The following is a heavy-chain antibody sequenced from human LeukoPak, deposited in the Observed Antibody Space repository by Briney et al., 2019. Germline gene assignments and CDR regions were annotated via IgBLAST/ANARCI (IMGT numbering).Heavy chain of an antibody. Sequence: GGSLRLSCEASGFIFSNYGMHWVRQAPGKGLEWLALIWYDGQPKFYADSVKGRFTISRDNSGNTLFLHMTSLRVEDTAVYYCAREWGRIAVAGGPGYWGQGALVTVSS. D-gene: IGHD6-19*01. CDR3: AREWGRIAVAGGPGY. CDR1: GFIFSNYG. J-gene: IGHJ4*02. CDR2: IWYDGQPK. V-gene: IGHV3-33*01.